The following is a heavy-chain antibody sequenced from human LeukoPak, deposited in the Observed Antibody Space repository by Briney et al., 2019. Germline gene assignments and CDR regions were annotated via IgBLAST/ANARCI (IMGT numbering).Heavy chain of an antibody. CDR2: IIPIFGTA. J-gene: IGHJ4*02. D-gene: IGHD5-18*01. Sequence: SVKVSCKASGGTFSSYAISWVRQAPGQGLEWMGRIIPIFGTANYAQKFQGGVTITTDESTSTAYMELSSLRSEDTAVYYCARVNTAYFDYWGQGTLVTVSS. V-gene: IGHV1-69*05. CDR3: ARVNTAYFDY. CDR1: GGTFSSYA.